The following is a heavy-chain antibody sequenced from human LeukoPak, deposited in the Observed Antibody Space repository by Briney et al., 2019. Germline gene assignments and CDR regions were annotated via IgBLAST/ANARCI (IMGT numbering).Heavy chain of an antibody. CDR2: ISSSSSTI. V-gene: IGHV3-48*04. CDR1: GFTFSSYS. J-gene: IGHJ4*02. CDR3: ARGGKVTGLDY. Sequence: GGSLRLSCAASGFTFSSYSMNWVRQAPGKGLEWVSYISSSSSTIYYADSVEGRSTISRDNAKNSLYLQMNSLRAEDTAVYYCARGGKVTGLDYWGQGTLVTVSS. D-gene: IGHD1-20*01.